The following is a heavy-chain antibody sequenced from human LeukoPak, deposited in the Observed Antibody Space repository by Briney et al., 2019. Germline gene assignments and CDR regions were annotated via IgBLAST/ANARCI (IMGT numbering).Heavy chain of an antibody. D-gene: IGHD3-22*01. CDR3: ARTRIYYDSSGSRS. J-gene: IGHJ5*02. CDR1: GGSFSGYY. Sequence: SETLSLTCAVYGGSFSGYYWSWIRQPPGKGLEWIGEINHSGCTNYNPSLKSRITISVDTSKNQFSLKLSYVTAADTAVYYCARTRIYYDSSGSRSCGQGTLVTVSS. CDR2: INHSGCT. V-gene: IGHV4-34*01.